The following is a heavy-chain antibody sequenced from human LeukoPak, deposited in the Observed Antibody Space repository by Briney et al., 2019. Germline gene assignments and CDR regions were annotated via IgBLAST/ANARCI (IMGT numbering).Heavy chain of an antibody. CDR2: FDPEDGET. CDR3: ATSPPASDWFDP. Sequence: ASVKVSCKVSGYTLTELSMHWVRQAPGKGLEWMGGFDPEDGETIYAQKFQGRVTMTEDTSTDTADMELSSLRSEDTAVYYCATSPPASDWFDPWGQGTLVTVSS. D-gene: IGHD2-2*01. CDR1: GYTLTELS. J-gene: IGHJ5*02. V-gene: IGHV1-24*01.